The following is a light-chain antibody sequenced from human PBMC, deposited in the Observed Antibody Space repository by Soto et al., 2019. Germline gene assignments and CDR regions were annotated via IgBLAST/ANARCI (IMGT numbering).Light chain of an antibody. CDR3: QHWTDYSWT. CDR2: KTS. CDR1: QSLTKW. Sequence: DIDMTQSPSTLSASVGDRVTITCRASQSLTKWLAWYQQKPGKAPNLLIYKTSSLESGVPSRFSGSGSGTEFTLTISSLQPDDFATYYCQHWTDYSWTFGQGTKVEVK. V-gene: IGKV1-5*03. J-gene: IGKJ1*01.